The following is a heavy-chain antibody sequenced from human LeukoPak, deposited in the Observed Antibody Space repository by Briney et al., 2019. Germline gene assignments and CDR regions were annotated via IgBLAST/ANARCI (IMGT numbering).Heavy chain of an antibody. V-gene: IGHV1-8*03. CDR1: GYTFTSYD. D-gene: IGHD3-16*02. CDR3: ARNPYDYVWGSYRPRELDV. J-gene: IGHJ6*04. Sequence: ASVKVSCKASGYTFTSYDINWVRQATGQGLEWMGWMNPNSGNTGYAQKFQGRVTITRNTSISTAYMELGSLRSEDTAVYYCARNPYDYVWGSYRPRELDVWGKGTTVTVSS. CDR2: MNPNSGNT.